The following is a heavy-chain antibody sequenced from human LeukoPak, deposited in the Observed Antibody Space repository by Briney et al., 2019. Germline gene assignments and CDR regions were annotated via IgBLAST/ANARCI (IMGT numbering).Heavy chain of an antibody. Sequence: GGSLRLSCAASGFTFSSHGMQWVRQAPGKGLEWVAVISYDGSNKYYADSVKGRFTISRDNSKNTLYLQMNSLIAEDTAVYYRAHGRGYCTGSNCYWGNYFDYWGQGTLVTVSS. V-gene: IGHV3-30*03. CDR3: AHGRGYCTGSNCYWGNYFDY. D-gene: IGHD2-15*01. CDR1: GFTFSSHG. J-gene: IGHJ4*02. CDR2: ISYDGSNK.